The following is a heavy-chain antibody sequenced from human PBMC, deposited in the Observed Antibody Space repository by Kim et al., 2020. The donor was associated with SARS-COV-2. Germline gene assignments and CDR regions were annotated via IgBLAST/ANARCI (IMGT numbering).Heavy chain of an antibody. V-gene: IGHV3-53*01. Sequence: GGSLRLSCAASGFTVSNNYINWVRQAPGKGLEWVAVIYRGGQTYYTDSVKGRFTVSRDSSKNALFLQMNNLRAEDTATYYCARRSSSNWSHDDWGQGTQV. J-gene: IGHJ4*02. CDR2: IYRGGQT. CDR1: GFTVSNNY. D-gene: IGHD2-2*01. CDR3: ARRSSSNWSHDD.